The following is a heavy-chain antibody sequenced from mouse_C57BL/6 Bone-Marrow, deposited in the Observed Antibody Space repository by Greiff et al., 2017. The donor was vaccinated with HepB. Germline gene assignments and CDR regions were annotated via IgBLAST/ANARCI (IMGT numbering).Heavy chain of an antibody. CDR2: IDPSDSYT. Sequence: QVQLQQPGAELVMPGASVKLSCKASGYTFTSYWMHWVKQRPGQGLEWIGEIDPSDSYTNYNQKFKGKSTLTVDKSSSTAYMQLSSLTSEDSAVYYCARRENWDGYFDVWGTGTTVTVSS. J-gene: IGHJ1*03. D-gene: IGHD4-1*01. CDR3: ARRENWDGYFDV. CDR1: GYTFTSYW. V-gene: IGHV1-69*01.